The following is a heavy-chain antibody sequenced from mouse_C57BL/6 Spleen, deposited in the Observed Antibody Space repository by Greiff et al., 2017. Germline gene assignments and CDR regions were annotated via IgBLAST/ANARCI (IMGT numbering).Heavy chain of an antibody. CDR3: ATRDYSNYGFAY. CDR2: IDPSDSYT. D-gene: IGHD2-5*01. CDR1: GYTFTSYW. Sequence: QVQLQQPGAELVMPGASVKLSCKASGYTFTSYWMHWVKQRPGQGLEWIGEIDPSDSYTNYNQKFKGKSTLTVDKSSSTAYMQLSSLTSEDSAVXYCATRDYSNYGFAYWGQGTLVTVSA. J-gene: IGHJ3*01. V-gene: IGHV1-69*01.